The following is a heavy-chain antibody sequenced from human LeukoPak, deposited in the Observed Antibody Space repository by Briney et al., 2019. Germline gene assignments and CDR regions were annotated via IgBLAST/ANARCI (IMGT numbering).Heavy chain of an antibody. D-gene: IGHD4-17*01. CDR1: GGSISSGGYY. J-gene: IGHJ5*02. CDR2: IFHSGST. CDR3: AREVATVTTYDWFDP. V-gene: IGHV4-30-2*01. Sequence: PSETLSLTCTVSGGSISSGGYYWSWIRQPPGKGLEWIGYIFHSGSTYYNPSLKSRVIISVDRSKNQFSLKLNSVTAADTAVYYCAREVATVTTYDWFDPWGQGTLVTVSS.